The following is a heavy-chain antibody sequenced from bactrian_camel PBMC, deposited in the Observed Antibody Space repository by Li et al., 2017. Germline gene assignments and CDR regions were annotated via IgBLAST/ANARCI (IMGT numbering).Heavy chain of an antibody. CDR2: ISADGAE. CDR3: NTRGTGCVWTAGDRRFQPGPLGS. J-gene: IGHJ4*01. D-gene: IGHD5*01. Sequence: HVQLVESGGGSVQAGESLKLSCTIPGFTSDRCDMHWSRVTTGGQREWVASISADGAETYSDSVKGRFAISRDKSDDTVCLEMLDLKPEVTAMYRCNTRGTGCVWTAGDRRFQPGPLGSWGQGTQVTVS. CDR1: GFTSDRCD. V-gene: IGHV3S55*01.